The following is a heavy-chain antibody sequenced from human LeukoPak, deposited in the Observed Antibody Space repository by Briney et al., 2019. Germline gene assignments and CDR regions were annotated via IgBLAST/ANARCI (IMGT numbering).Heavy chain of an antibody. V-gene: IGHV4-34*01. CDR2: INHSGST. CDR1: GGSFSGYD. D-gene: IGHD3-22*01. Sequence: SETLSLTCAVYGGSFSGYDWSWIRQPPGKGLEWMGEINHSGSTNYNPSLKSRVTISVDKSKNQFSLKLSSVTAADTAVYYCARVSYYDTSGNRGAFDYWGQGILVTVSS. J-gene: IGHJ4*02. CDR3: ARVSYYDTSGNRGAFDY.